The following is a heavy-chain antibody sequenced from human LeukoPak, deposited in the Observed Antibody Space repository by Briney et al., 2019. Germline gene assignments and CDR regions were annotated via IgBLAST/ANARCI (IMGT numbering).Heavy chain of an antibody. CDR2: IYYSGST. Sequence: SETLSLTCTVSGGSISNYSWSWVRHPPRRGLEWIGYIYYSGSTNYNPSLKSRVTISVDTSKNQFSLKLSSVTAADTAVYYCARVPQPNIWFGELGYWGQGTLVTVSS. V-gene: IGHV4-59*01. CDR3: ARVPQPNIWFGELGY. J-gene: IGHJ4*02. D-gene: IGHD3-10*01. CDR1: GGSISNYS.